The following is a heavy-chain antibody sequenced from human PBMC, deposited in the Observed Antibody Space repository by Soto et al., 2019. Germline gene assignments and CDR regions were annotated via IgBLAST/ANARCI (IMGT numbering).Heavy chain of an antibody. CDR1: GAPFSGYY. D-gene: IGHD3-3*01. Sequence: SETLSLTRAVYGAPFSGYYWTWIRQPPGKGLEWIGEINHTGSTKYNPSLKSRVTISLDTSKNQFSLSLRSVTAADTAVYYCARGREIFGAVTPFEYWGQGTQVTVSS. V-gene: IGHV4-34*01. J-gene: IGHJ4*02. CDR3: ARGREIFGAVTPFEY. CDR2: INHTGST.